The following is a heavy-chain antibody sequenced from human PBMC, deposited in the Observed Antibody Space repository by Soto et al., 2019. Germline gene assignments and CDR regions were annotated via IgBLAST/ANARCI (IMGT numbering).Heavy chain of an antibody. D-gene: IGHD4-17*01. V-gene: IGHV3-74*01. Sequence: EVQLVESGGGLVQPGGTLRLSCADSGFTFSSYWMHWVRQAPGKGLVWVSRINSDASSTSYADSVKGRFTMSRDNAKSTLDLQKNSLGAEDTAVYYCSRNANGYGDYGPYYYCMYVWGQGTTLAVAA. CDR1: GFTFSSYW. J-gene: IGHJ6*01. CDR3: SRNANGYGDYGPYYYCMYV. CDR2: INSDASST.